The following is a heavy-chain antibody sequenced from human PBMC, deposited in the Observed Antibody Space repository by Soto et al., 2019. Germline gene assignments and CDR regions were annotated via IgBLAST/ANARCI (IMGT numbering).Heavy chain of an antibody. CDR1: GGSISSYY. J-gene: IGHJ3*02. Sequence: SETLSLTCTVSGGSISSYYWSWIRQPPGKGLEWIGYIYYSGSTNYNPSLKSRVTISVDTSKNQFSLKLSSVTAADTAVYYCARIYSSGLHDAFDIWGQGTMVTVSS. D-gene: IGHD6-19*01. CDR2: IYYSGST. V-gene: IGHV4-59*08. CDR3: ARIYSSGLHDAFDI.